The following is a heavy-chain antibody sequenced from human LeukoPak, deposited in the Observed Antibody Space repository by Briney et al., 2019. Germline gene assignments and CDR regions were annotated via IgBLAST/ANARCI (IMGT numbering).Heavy chain of an antibody. D-gene: IGHD5-18*01. Sequence: SGTLSLTCTVSGGSISRYYWTWIRQPPGKGLEWIGYIYYSGSTSYSPSLKSRVTISVDTSKNQFSLKMSSVTAADTAVYYCARGRYSYGSKTTIDFWGQGTLVTVPS. CDR2: IYYSGST. J-gene: IGHJ4*02. V-gene: IGHV4-59*01. CDR1: GGSISRYY. CDR3: ARGRYSYGSKTTIDF.